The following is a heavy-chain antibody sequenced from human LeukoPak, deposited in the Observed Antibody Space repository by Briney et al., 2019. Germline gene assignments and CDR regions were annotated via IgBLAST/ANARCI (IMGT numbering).Heavy chain of an antibody. J-gene: IGHJ4*02. CDR1: GGTFSSYA. CDR2: IIPIFGTA. V-gene: IGHV1-69*13. D-gene: IGHD2-21*01. Sequence: GASVKVSSKASGGTFSSYAISWVRQAPGQGLEWMGGIIPIFGTANNAQKFQGRVTITADESTSTAYMELSSLRSEDTAVYYCAVVVPQYYFDYWGQGTLVTVSS. CDR3: AVVVPQYYFDY.